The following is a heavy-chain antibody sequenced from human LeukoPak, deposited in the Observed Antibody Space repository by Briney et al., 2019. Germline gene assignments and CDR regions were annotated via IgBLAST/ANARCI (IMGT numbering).Heavy chain of an antibody. CDR3: ARVGTGMYCSSTSCYRGSNYYYYYMDA. CDR2: IYHSGST. J-gene: IGHJ6*03. Sequence: SEALSLTCTVSGYSISSGYYWGWIRQPPGKGLEWIGSIYHSGSTYYNPSLKSRVTISVDTSKNQFSLKLSSVTAADTAVYYCARVGTGMYCSSTSCYRGSNYYYYYMDAWGKGTTVTVSS. CDR1: GYSISSGYY. V-gene: IGHV4-38-2*02. D-gene: IGHD2-2*02.